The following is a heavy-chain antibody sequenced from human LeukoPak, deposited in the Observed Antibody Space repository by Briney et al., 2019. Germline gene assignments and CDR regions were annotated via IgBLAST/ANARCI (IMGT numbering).Heavy chain of an antibody. Sequence: ASVKVSCKASGYTFTGYYMHWVRQAPGQGLEWMGWMNPNSGDTGYGQKFQGRVTITRNTSISTAYMAVGSLRSEDTAVYYCARGRGRVWYMYGSPGDYYMDVWGKGTTVTVSS. CDR3: ARGRGRVWYMYGSPGDYYMDV. V-gene: IGHV1-8*02. CDR2: MNPNSGDT. CDR1: GYTFTGYY. J-gene: IGHJ6*03. D-gene: IGHD1-1*01.